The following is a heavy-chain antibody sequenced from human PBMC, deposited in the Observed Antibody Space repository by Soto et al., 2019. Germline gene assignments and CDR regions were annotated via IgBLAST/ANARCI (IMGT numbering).Heavy chain of an antibody. CDR3: ARGSENYYYDMDV. Sequence: SETLSLTCTVSGGSIRRYYWSWIRQPPGKGLEWIGHIYYSGSTNYNPSLKSRVTISVDTSKNQFSLKLSSVTAADTAVYYCARGSENYYYDMDVWGQGTTVTVSS. CDR1: GGSIRRYY. V-gene: IGHV4-59*01. CDR2: IYYSGST. J-gene: IGHJ6*02.